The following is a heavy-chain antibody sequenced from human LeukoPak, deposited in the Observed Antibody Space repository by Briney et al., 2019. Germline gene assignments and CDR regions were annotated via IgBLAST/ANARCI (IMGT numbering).Heavy chain of an antibody. J-gene: IGHJ4*02. CDR2: ISGSGGST. V-gene: IGHV3-23*01. D-gene: IGHD2-15*01. CDR3: AKGDCSGGSCYFLPYYFDY. CDR1: GFTFSSYA. Sequence: GGSLRLSCAASGFTFSSYAMSWVRQAPGKGLEWVSAISGSGGSTYYADSVKGRFTISRDNSKNTLYLQMNSLRAEDTVVYYCAKGDCSGGSCYFLPYYFDYWGQGTLVTVSS.